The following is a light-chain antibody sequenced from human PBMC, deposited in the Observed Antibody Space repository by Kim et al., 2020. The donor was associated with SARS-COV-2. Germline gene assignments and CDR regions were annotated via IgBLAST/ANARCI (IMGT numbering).Light chain of an antibody. V-gene: IGLV1-44*01. J-gene: IGLJ2*01. Sequence: GHRVTVSVSGSSSNIESNTVNWYQQLPGTAPKLLIYSNNQRPSGVPDRFSGSKSGTSASLAISGLQSEDEADYYCATWDDSLNGVVFGGGTQLTVL. CDR1: SSNIESNT. CDR3: ATWDDSLNGVV. CDR2: SNN.